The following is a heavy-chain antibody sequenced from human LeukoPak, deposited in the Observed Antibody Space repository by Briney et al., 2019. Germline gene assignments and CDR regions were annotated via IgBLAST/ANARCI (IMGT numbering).Heavy chain of an antibody. CDR1: GFTFSSFP. Sequence: GRSLRLSCAASGFTFSSFPVHWVRQAPGKGLEWVAAISYDGSTKYYADSVKGRFTISRDNSKNTLYLQMNSLRAEDTAVYYCARDVYYYDSSGYYEDYWGQGTLVTVSS. CDR3: ARDVYYYDSSGYYEDY. D-gene: IGHD3-22*01. V-gene: IGHV3-30*14. J-gene: IGHJ4*02. CDR2: ISYDGSTK.